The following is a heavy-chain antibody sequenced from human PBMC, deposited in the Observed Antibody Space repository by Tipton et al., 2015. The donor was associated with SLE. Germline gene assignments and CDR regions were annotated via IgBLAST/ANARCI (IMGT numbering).Heavy chain of an antibody. J-gene: IGHJ4*02. D-gene: IGHD1-26*01. CDR3: TRAVGSTSLGYYFDY. V-gene: IGHV3-74*01. CDR2: INEDGSIT. Sequence: SLRLSCAASGFTFSRYWMHWVRQAPGKGLVWVSRINEDGSITSYEDSVKGRFTISRDNAKNTVSLQMNSLRAEDTAVYFCTRAVGSTSLGYYFDYWGQGTVVTVSS. CDR1: GFTFSRYW.